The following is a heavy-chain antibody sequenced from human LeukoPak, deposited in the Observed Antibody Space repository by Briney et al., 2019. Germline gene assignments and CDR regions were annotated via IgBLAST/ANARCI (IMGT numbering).Heavy chain of an antibody. V-gene: IGHV3-48*04. CDR2: ISGSGSTI. CDR3: AGVGSTMTSFNGWFDL. Sequence: GGSLRLSCAASGFTFSSYGMHWVRQAPGKGLEWVSYISGSGSTIYYADSVKGRFTNSRDNAKNSLYLQMNSLRAEDTAVYYCAGVGSTMTSFNGWFDLWGQGSLVTVSS. CDR1: GFTFSSYG. J-gene: IGHJ5*02. D-gene: IGHD5/OR15-5a*01.